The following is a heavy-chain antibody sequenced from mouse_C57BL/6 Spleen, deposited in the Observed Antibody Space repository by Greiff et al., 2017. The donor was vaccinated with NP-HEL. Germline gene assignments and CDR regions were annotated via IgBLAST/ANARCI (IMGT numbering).Heavy chain of an antibody. CDR3: TDYGRSYEYFDV. CDR1: GFTFSNYS. D-gene: IGHD1-1*01. V-gene: IGHV6-3*01. J-gene: IGHJ1*03. Sequence: EVKLVESGGGLVQPGGSMKLSCVASGFTFSNYSMNWVRQSPEKGLEWVAQIRLKSDNYATHYAESVKGRFTISRDDSKSSVYLQMNNLRAEDTGIYYCTDYGRSYEYFDVWGTGTTVTVSS. CDR2: IRLKSDNYAT.